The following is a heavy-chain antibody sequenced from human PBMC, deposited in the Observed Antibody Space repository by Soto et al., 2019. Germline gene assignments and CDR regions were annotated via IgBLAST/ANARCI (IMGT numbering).Heavy chain of an antibody. V-gene: IGHV4-31*03. CDR1: GGSISSGGYY. CDR2: IYYSGST. D-gene: IGHD2-15*01. Sequence: QVQLQESGPGLVKPSQTLSLTCTVSGGSISSGGYYWSWIRQHPGKGLEWIGYIYYSGSTYYNPSLKGRVTISVDTSKNQFSLKLSSVTAADTAVYYCARARGGYCSGGSGYTDYWYFDLWGRGTLVTVSS. CDR3: ARARGGYCSGGSGYTDYWYFDL. J-gene: IGHJ2*01.